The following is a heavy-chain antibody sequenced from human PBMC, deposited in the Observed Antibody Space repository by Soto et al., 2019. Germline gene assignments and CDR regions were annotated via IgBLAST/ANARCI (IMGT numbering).Heavy chain of an antibody. Sequence: EVQLLESGGGLVQPGESLRLSCAASGFLFSRNAMSWVRQAPGKGLEWVSVISGSGASTYYADSVKGRFTISRDNSKNPLVLQMNSLRAGDTAVYYCAKDSAPSCSGGSCYLPFDFWGQGTLVTVSS. CDR1: GFLFSRNA. J-gene: IGHJ4*02. V-gene: IGHV3-23*01. CDR2: ISGSGAST. D-gene: IGHD2-15*01. CDR3: AKDSAPSCSGGSCYLPFDF.